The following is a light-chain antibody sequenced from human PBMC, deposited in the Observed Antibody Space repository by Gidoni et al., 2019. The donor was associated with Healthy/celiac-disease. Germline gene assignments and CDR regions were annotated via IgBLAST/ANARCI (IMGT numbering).Light chain of an antibody. V-gene: IGKV3-11*01. J-gene: IGKJ3*01. CDR3: QQRSNWPPFT. CDR1: QSVSSY. CDR2: DAS. Sequence: DIVLTQSPATLSLSPGERATLSCRASQSVSSYLAWYQQKPGQSPRLLIYDASNRATGIPARFSGSGSGTDFTLTISILEPEDFAVYYCQQRSNWPPFTFGPGTKVDIK.